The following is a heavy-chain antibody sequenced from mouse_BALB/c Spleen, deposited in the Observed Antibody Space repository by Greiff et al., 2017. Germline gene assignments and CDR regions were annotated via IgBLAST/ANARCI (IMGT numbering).Heavy chain of an antibody. CDR3: ARPPIYYDYDGYAMDY. CDR1: GDSITSGY. D-gene: IGHD2-4*01. J-gene: IGHJ4*01. Sequence: EVQLQQSGPSLVKPSQTLSLTCSVTGDSITSGYWNWIRKFPGNKLEYMGYISYSGSTYYNPSLKSRISITRDTSKNQYYLQLNSVTTEDTATYYCARPPIYYDYDGYAMDYWGQGTSVTVSS. V-gene: IGHV3-8*02. CDR2: ISYSGST.